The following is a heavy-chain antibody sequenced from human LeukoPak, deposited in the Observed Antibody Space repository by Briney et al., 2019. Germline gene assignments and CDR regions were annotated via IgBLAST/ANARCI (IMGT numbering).Heavy chain of an antibody. J-gene: IGHJ4*02. D-gene: IGHD2-2*01. V-gene: IGHV3-48*01. CDR2: ISSSSSTI. CDR3: AREYCSSTSCLYDY. CDR1: GFTFSSYS. Sequence: PGGSLRLSCAASGFTFSSYSMNWVRQAPGKGLEWVSYISSSSSTIYYADSVKGRFTISRDKAKNSLYLQMNSLRAEDTAVHYCAREYCSSTSCLYDYWGQGTLVTVSS.